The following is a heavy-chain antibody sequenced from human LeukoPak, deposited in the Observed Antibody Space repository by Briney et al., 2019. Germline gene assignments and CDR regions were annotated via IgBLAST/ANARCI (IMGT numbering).Heavy chain of an antibody. J-gene: IGHJ5*02. CDR2: INHSGST. V-gene: IGHV4-34*01. CDR3: ARGPRGVCYKGRCWFDP. D-gene: IGHD2-8*01. CDR1: GGSFSGYY. Sequence: PSETLSLTCAVYGGSFSGYYWSWIRQPPGKGLEWIGEINHSGSTNYNPSLKSRVTISVDTSKNQFSLKLSSVTAADTAVYYCARGPRGVCYKGRCWFDPWGQGTLVTVSS.